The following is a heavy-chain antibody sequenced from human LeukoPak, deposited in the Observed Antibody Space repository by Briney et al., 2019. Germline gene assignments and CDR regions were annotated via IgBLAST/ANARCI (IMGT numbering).Heavy chain of an antibody. CDR1: GGSFSSYY. J-gene: IGHJ4*02. D-gene: IGHD2-2*01. CDR3: ARGGTNIVVVPAAELEYYFDY. V-gene: IGHV4-34*01. Sequence: SETLSLTCAVYGGSFSSYYWSWIRQPPGPGLEWKGEINHSGSTNYNPSLKSRVTISVDTSKNQFSLKLSSVTAADTAVYYCARGGTNIVVVPAAELEYYFDYWGQGTLVTVSS. CDR2: INHSGST.